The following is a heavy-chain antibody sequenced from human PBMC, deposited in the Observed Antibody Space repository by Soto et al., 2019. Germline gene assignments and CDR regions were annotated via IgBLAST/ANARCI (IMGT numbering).Heavy chain of an antibody. J-gene: IGHJ4*02. V-gene: IGHV4-39*01. D-gene: IGHD3-3*01. Sequence: SETLSLTCTVSGGSISSSSYYWGWIRQPPGKGLEWIGSIYYSGSTYYNPSLKSRVTISVDTSKNQFSLKLSSVTAADTAVYYCARLSGYDFWSGYYWNFDYWGQGTLVTVSS. CDR1: GGSISSSSYY. CDR3: ARLSGYDFWSGYYWNFDY. CDR2: IYYSGST.